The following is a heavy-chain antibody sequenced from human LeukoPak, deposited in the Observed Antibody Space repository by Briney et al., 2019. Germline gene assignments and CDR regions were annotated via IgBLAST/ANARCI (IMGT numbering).Heavy chain of an antibody. V-gene: IGHV4-59*08. J-gene: IGHJ4*02. D-gene: IGHD2-2*01. CDR3: ARHSRAYSSTSGTFDY. CDR1: GASINNHY. CDR2: IYYTGST. Sequence: PSETLSLTRTVSGASINNHYWSWIRQPPGKGLEWFGYIYYTGSTKYNPSLESRLTISIDTSKNQLYLKLRSVTAADTAVYYCARHSRAYSSTSGTFDYWGQGTLVTVSS.